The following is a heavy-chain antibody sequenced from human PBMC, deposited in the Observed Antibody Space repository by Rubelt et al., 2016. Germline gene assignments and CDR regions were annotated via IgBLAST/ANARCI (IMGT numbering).Heavy chain of an antibody. CDR1: GDSISSSSYY. CDR2: INHSGST. J-gene: IGHJ4*02. D-gene: IGHD3-22*01. V-gene: IGHV4-39*01. Sequence: QLQLQESGPGLVKPSETLSLTCTVSGDSISSSSYYWGWIRQPPGKGLEWIGEINHSGSTNYNPSLKSRVTISVDTSKNQFSLKLSSVTAADTAVYYCARLFITMIYPYYFDYWGQGTLVTVSS. CDR3: ARLFITMIYPYYFDY.